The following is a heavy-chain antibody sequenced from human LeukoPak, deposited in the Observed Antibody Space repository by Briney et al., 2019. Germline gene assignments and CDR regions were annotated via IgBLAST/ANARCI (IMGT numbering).Heavy chain of an antibody. D-gene: IGHD6-13*01. V-gene: IGHV3-53*01. Sequence: GGSLRLSCAASGFTVSSNYMSWVRQAPGKGLEWVSVIYSGGSTYYADSVKGRFTISRDNSKNTLYLQMNSLRAEDTAVYYCARHGSSWYEPPGYWGQGTLVTVSS. CDR1: GFTVSSNY. J-gene: IGHJ4*02. CDR3: ARHGSSWYEPPGY. CDR2: IYSGGST.